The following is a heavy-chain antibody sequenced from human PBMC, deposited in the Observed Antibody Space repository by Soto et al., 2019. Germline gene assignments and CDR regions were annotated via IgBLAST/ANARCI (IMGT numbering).Heavy chain of an antibody. Sequence: PGGSLRLSCAASEFTFSSYAMSWVRQAPGKGLEWVSAISGSGGSTYYADSVKGRFTISRDNSKNTLYLQVNSLRAEDTAVYYCARRRSGWYFDYWGQGTLVTVSS. CDR2: ISGSGGST. D-gene: IGHD6-19*01. CDR3: ARRRSGWYFDY. J-gene: IGHJ4*02. V-gene: IGHV3-23*01. CDR1: EFTFSSYA.